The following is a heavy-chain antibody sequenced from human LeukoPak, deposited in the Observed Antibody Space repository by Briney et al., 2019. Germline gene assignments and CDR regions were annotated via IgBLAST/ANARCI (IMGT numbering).Heavy chain of an antibody. V-gene: IGHV3-23*01. CDR3: AKEGVAETTRGAYFEH. Sequence: GGSLRLSCAASGFAFRSFVVSWVRQAPGKGLEGVSSISGYGDRIYYADSVKGRFTISRDNSKNMLYLQMNSLRAEDTATYYCAKEGVAETTRGAYFEHWGQGTLVTVFS. CDR1: GFAFRSFV. J-gene: IGHJ4*02. D-gene: IGHD4-17*01. CDR2: ISGYGDRI.